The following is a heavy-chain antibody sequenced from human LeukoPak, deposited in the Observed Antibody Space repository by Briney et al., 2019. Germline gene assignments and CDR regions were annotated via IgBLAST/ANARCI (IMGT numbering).Heavy chain of an antibody. Sequence: GGSLRLSCTASGFTFSSYAMSWFRQAPRKGLQWASAIICRGGSTYYADSVKGRFTVSIDNSRNTLYLQMNSLRVEDTAVYYCTKAPLRSCTGAFCYPFDYWGQGTLVTVSS. CDR1: GFTFSSYA. CDR2: IICRGGST. D-gene: IGHD2-8*02. J-gene: IGHJ4*02. CDR3: TKAPLRSCTGAFCYPFDY. V-gene: IGHV3-23*01.